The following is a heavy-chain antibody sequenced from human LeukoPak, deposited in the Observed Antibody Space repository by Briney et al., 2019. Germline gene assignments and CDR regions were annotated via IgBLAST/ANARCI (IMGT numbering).Heavy chain of an antibody. CDR3: ARDGGYFDY. CDR2: IWYDGSNK. CDR1: GFTFSSYG. Sequence: GRSLRLSCAASGFTFSSYGMHWVRQAPGKGLEWVAVIWYDGSNKYHADSVKGRFTISRDNSKNTLYLQMNSLRVEDTAVYYCARDGGYFDYWGQGTLVTVSS. D-gene: IGHD2-15*01. V-gene: IGHV3-33*01. J-gene: IGHJ4*02.